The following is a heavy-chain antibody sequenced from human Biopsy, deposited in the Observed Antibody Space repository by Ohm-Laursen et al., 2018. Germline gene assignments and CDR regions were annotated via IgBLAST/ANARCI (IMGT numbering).Heavy chain of an antibody. CDR3: VRSRAGGATWGMDV. D-gene: IGHD3-16*01. J-gene: IGHJ6*02. V-gene: IGHV1-2*02. Sequence: ASVKVSCKASGYTFTGYYLYWVRQAPGQGLEWMGWINPDNGGTIHAQKFQGRVTVTRDTSISTAYVEVTSLRSDDTAVYYCVRSRAGGATWGMDVWGQGTTVTVSS. CDR2: INPDNGGT. CDR1: GYTFTGYY.